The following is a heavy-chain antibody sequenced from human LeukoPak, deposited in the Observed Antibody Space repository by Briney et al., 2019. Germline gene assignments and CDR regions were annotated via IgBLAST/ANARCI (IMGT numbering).Heavy chain of an antibody. CDR1: GFTFSSYE. Sequence: GGSLRLSCAASGFTFSSYEMNWVRQAPGKGLEWVSGISWNSGSIGYADSVKGRFTISRDNAKNSLYLQMNSLRAEDTALYYCAKDMGRVQLWFGLDYWGQGTLVTVSS. V-gene: IGHV3-9*01. J-gene: IGHJ4*02. D-gene: IGHD5-18*01. CDR3: AKDMGRVQLWFGLDY. CDR2: ISWNSGSI.